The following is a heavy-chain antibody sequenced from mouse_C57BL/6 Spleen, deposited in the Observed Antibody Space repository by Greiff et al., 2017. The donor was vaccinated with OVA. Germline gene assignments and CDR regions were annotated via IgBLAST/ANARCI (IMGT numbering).Heavy chain of an antibody. CDR1: GFNIKDDY. Sequence: VQLQQSGAELVRPGASVKLSCTASGFNIKDDYMHWVKQRPEQGLEWIGWIDPENGDTEYASKFQGKATITADTSSNTAYLQLSSLTSEDTAVYYCTTLDGYDGKTFDYWGQGTTLTVSS. CDR2: IDPENGDT. J-gene: IGHJ2*01. CDR3: TTLDGYDGKTFDY. V-gene: IGHV14-4*01. D-gene: IGHD2-2*01.